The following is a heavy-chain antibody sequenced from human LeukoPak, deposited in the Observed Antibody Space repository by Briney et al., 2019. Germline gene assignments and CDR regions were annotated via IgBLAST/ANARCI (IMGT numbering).Heavy chain of an antibody. CDR1: GGSFSGYY. Sequence: SETLSLTCAVYGGSFSGYYWSWIRQPPGKGLEWIGEINHSGSTNYNPSLKSRVTISVDTSKNQFSLKLSSVTAADTAVYYCSREAAAGYFDYWGQGTLVTVSS. J-gene: IGHJ4*02. D-gene: IGHD6-13*01. CDR2: INHSGST. V-gene: IGHV4-34*01. CDR3: SREAAAGYFDY.